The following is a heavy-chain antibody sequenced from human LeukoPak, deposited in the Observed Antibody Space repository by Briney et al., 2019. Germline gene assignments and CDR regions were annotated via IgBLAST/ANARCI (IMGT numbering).Heavy chain of an antibody. CDR1: GFTFYDYA. D-gene: IGHD6-19*01. CDR3: AKDGRGSGWYSGNWFDP. CDR2: ISWNSGTI. J-gene: IGHJ5*02. Sequence: GGSLRLSCAASGFTFYDYAMHWVRQAPGEGLEWVSGISWNSGTIAYADSVKGRFTISRDNAKNSLYLQMNSLRAEDTALYYCAKDGRGSGWYSGNWFDPWGQGTLVTVSS. V-gene: IGHV3-9*01.